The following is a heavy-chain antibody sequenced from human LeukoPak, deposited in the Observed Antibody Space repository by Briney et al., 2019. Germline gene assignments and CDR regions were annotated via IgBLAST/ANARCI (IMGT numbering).Heavy chain of an antibody. V-gene: IGHV3-23*01. D-gene: IGHD2-15*01. J-gene: IGHJ5*02. Sequence: QPGGSLRLSCAASGFTFSSYAMSWVRQAPGKGLEWVSAISGSGGSTYYADSVKGRFTISRDNSKNTLYLQMNSLRAEDTAVYYCATRYCSGGSCYRFDPWGQGTLVTVSS. CDR1: GFTFSSYA. CDR2: ISGSGGST. CDR3: ATRYCSGGSCYRFDP.